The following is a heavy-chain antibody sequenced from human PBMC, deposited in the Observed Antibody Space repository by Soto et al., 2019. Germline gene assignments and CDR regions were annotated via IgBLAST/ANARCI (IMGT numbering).Heavy chain of an antibody. CDR1: GFTFSTYG. CDR2: ISFDGRSK. V-gene: IGHV3-30*03. D-gene: IGHD3-10*01. CDR3: ASPATGEYYGSGRGYHYFGVDV. Sequence: GGSLRLSCAASGFTFSTYGMHWGRQAPGKGPEWVAVISFDGRSKDYADSVKGRFTNSRDNSKNTLYLQMNSLRTEDTAVYYCASPATGEYYGSGRGYHYFGVDVWGQGTTVTVSS. J-gene: IGHJ6*02.